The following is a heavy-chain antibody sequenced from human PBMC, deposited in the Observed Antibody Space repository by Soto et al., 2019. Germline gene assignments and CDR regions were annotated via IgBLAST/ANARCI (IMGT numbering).Heavy chain of an antibody. J-gene: IGHJ4*02. D-gene: IGHD3-10*01. Sequence: TSETLSLTCPVSGDSISSSNYFWGWIRQPPGKGLEWIGTIFYSGSTYYNPSLKSRVTISVDTSKNQFSLKLTSVTAADTALYYCARRYGWLYFDYWGQGSLVTVSS. CDR2: IFYSGST. V-gene: IGHV4-39*01. CDR1: GDSISSSNYF. CDR3: ARRYGWLYFDY.